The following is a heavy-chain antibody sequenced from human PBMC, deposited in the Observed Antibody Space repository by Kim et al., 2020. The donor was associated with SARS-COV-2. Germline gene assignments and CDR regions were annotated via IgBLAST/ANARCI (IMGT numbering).Heavy chain of an antibody. D-gene: IGHD6-13*01. J-gene: IGHJ6*02. V-gene: IGHV4-39*01. CDR3: ARRWAAAGPWDV. Sequence: SYNPSLKSRVTISVDTSKNQFSLKLSSVTAADTAVYYCARRWAAAGPWDVWGQGTTVTVSS.